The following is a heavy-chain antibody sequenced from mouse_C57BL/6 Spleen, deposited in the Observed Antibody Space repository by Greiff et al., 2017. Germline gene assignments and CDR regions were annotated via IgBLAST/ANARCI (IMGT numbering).Heavy chain of an antibody. CDR3: ARRGGSTFDAMDY. CDR1: GYAFSSYW. CDR2: IYPGDGDT. J-gene: IGHJ4*01. V-gene: IGHV1-80*01. D-gene: IGHD1-1*01. Sequence: VQLQQSGAELVKPGASVKISCKASGYAFSSYWMNWVKQRPGKGLEWIGQIYPGDGDTNYNGKFKGKDTLTADKSSSTAYMQLSSLTSEDSAVYFCARRGGSTFDAMDYWGQGTSVTVSS.